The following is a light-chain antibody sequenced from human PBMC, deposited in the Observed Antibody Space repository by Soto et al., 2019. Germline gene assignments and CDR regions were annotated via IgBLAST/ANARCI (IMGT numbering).Light chain of an antibody. J-gene: IGKJ5*01. CDR2: DAS. V-gene: IGKV3-15*01. CDR1: QSVLSN. Sequence: EIVLTQSPGTLSLSPGERATLSCRAGQSVLSNYVAWYQHKPGQAPRLLIFDASTRATGIPARFSGSGSGTEFTLSISSLQSEDSAVYYCQQSNDWRSITFGQGTRLEIK. CDR3: QQSNDWRSIT.